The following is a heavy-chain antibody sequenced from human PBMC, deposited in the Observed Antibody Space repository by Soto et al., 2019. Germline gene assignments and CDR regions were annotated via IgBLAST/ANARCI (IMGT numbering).Heavy chain of an antibody. V-gene: IGHV2-5*02. CDR3: AHEHLLWYGELLYYPLDP. D-gene: IGHD3-10*01. CDR2: IYWDDDK. Sequence: QITLKESGPTLVKPTQTLTLTCTFSGFSLSTSGVGVGWIRQPPGKALEWLALIYWDDDKRYSPSLKSRFTNTKYTSKNQGVLTITNMDPVDTAKYYCAHEHLLWYGELLYYPLDPWGQRTLVNVTT. J-gene: IGHJ5*02. CDR1: GFSLSTSGVG.